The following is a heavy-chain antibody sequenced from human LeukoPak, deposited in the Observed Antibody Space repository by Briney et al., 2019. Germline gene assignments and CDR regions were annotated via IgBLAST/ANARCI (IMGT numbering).Heavy chain of an antibody. J-gene: IGHJ4*02. CDR1: GFTFSSYS. CDR2: ISSSSSYI. CDR3: ARGIAAAGTGTISDY. D-gene: IGHD6-13*01. V-gene: IGHV3-21*01. Sequence: PGGSLRLSCAASGFTFSSYSMNWVRQAPGKGLEWVSSISSSSSYIYYADSVKGRFTISRDNAKNSLYLQMNSLRAEDAAVYYCARGIAAAGTGTISDYWGQGTLVTVSS.